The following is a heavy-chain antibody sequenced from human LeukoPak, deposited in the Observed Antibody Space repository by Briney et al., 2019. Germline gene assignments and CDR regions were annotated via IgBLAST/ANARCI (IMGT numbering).Heavy chain of an antibody. J-gene: IGHJ4*02. V-gene: IGHV3-23*01. CDR2: IGEEKSGSWT. CDR1: GFTLSNYP. CDR3: AKSSIAARPDYFDY. Sequence: GGSLRLSCAASGFTLSNYPMGWVRQAPVKGLEWLSAIGEEKSGSWTKSADSVKGRFTISRDNSENTLYLQMDSLTVEDTAVYYCAKSSIAARPDYFDYWGQGTLVTVSS. D-gene: IGHD6-6*01.